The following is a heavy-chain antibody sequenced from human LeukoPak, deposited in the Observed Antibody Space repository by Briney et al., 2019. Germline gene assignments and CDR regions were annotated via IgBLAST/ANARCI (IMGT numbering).Heavy chain of an antibody. V-gene: IGHV4-38-2*02. CDR2: VHHSGST. D-gene: IGHD3-22*01. Sequence: PSETLSLTCTVSGYSISSGYYWGWIRQPPGKGLEWIGSVHHSGSTYYNPSLKNRVTISVDTSKNQFSLRLSSVTAADTAVYYCAGTDYYDFYFDYWGQGTLVTVSS. CDR3: AGTDYYDFYFDY. J-gene: IGHJ4*02. CDR1: GYSISSGYY.